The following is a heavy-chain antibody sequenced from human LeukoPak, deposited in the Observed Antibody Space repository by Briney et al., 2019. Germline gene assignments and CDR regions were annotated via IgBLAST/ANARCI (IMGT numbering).Heavy chain of an antibody. CDR1: GFTFDDYA. D-gene: IGHD3-22*01. CDR3: AKDIISSGYYYFDY. V-gene: IGHV3-9*01. CDR2: LSWNSGSI. J-gene: IGHJ4*02. Sequence: SLRLSCAASGFTFDDYAMHWARQAPGKGLEWVSGLSWNSGSIGYADSVKGRFTISRDNAKISLYLQMNSLRAEDTALYYCAKDIISSGYYYFDYWGQGTLVTVSS.